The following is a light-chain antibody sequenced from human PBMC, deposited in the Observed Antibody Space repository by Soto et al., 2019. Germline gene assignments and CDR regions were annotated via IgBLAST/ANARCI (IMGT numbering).Light chain of an antibody. J-gene: IGKJ4*01. V-gene: IGKV1-39*01. CDR2: AAS. CDR1: QSISNF. CDR3: QQSYTTPFTFT. Sequence: DLQMTQSPSSLSASVGDRVTITCRASQSISNFLNWYQQKPGKAPKLLISAASTLQSGVPSRFSGSGSGTDFTLTISSLQPEDFGTYYCQQSYTTPFTFTFGGATKVEIK.